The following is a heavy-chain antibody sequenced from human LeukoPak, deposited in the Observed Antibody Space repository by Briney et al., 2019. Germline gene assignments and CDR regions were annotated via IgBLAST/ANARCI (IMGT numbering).Heavy chain of an antibody. D-gene: IGHD4-23*01. Sequence: SVKVSCKASGGTFSSYAISWVRQAPGQGLEWMGGIIPIFGTANYAQKFQGRVMITTDESTSTAYMELSSLRSEDTAVYYCARDRRGNPNYMDVWGKGTTVTVSS. CDR3: ARDRRGNPNYMDV. J-gene: IGHJ6*03. V-gene: IGHV1-69*05. CDR2: IIPIFGTA. CDR1: GGTFSSYA.